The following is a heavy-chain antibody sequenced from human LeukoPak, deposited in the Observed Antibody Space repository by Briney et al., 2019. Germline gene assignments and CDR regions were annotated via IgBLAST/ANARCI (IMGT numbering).Heavy chain of an antibody. CDR3: AGGRCSSTSCYAGDY. D-gene: IGHD2-2*01. CDR2: IYTSGST. CDR1: GGPISSYY. J-gene: IGHJ4*02. V-gene: IGHV4-4*07. Sequence: PSETLSLTCTVSGGPISSYYWNWIRQPAGKGLEWIGHIYTSGSTYYNPSLKSRVTISVDKSKNQFSLKLSSVTAADTAVYYCAGGRCSSTSCYAGDYWGQGILVTVSS.